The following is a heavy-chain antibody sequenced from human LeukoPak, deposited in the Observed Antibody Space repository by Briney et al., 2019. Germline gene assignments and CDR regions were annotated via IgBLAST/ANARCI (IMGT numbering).Heavy chain of an antibody. Sequence: PSETLSLTCTVSGGSISSYYWSWIRQPPGKGLEWIGDIYYSGSTNYNPSLKSRVTMSIDTSKNQFSLKLTSVTAADTAVYYCARGVFWNIDAFDIWGQGTMVTVSS. D-gene: IGHD3-3*01. CDR3: ARGVFWNIDAFDI. CDR1: GGSISSYY. V-gene: IGHV4-59*01. J-gene: IGHJ3*02. CDR2: IYYSGST.